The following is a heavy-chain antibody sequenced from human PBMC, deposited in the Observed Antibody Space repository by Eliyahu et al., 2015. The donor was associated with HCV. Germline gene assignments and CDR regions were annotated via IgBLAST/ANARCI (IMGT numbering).Heavy chain of an antibody. CDR3: ARVPYGSGETLDWFDP. D-gene: IGHD3-10*01. Sequence: QVQLQESGPGLVKPSVTLSLTCAVSGGSISSSNWWSWVRQPPGKGLEWIGEIYHSGSTTYSPSLKSRVTISVDKSKNQFSLKLSSVTAADTAVYYCARVPYGSGETLDWFDPWGQGTLVTVSS. J-gene: IGHJ5*02. CDR2: IYHSGST. V-gene: IGHV4-4*02. CDR1: GGSISSSNW.